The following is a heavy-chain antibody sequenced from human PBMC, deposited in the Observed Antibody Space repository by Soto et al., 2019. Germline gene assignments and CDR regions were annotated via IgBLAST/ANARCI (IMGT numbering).Heavy chain of an antibody. D-gene: IGHD3-9*01. CDR1: GFTFSNAW. J-gene: IGHJ4*02. CDR3: TTDRIYDILTGYYWLDY. Sequence: GGSLRLSCAASGFTFSNAWMNWVRQAPGKGLEWVGRIKSKTDGGTTDYAAPVKGRFTISRDDSKNTLYLQMNSLKTEDTAVYYCTTDRIYDILTGYYWLDYWGQGTLVTVSS. CDR2: IKSKTDGGTT. V-gene: IGHV3-15*07.